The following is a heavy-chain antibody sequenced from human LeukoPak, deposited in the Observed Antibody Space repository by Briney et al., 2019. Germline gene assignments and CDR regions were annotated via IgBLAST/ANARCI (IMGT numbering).Heavy chain of an antibody. D-gene: IGHD3-22*01. Sequence: ASVKVSCKASGYTFTSYGISWVRQAPGQGLEWMGWISAYNGNTNYAQKLQGRVTMTTVTSTSTAYMELRSLRSDDTAVYYCAREWLLPYYHYYGMDVWGQGTTVTVSS. J-gene: IGHJ6*02. V-gene: IGHV1-18*01. CDR2: ISAYNGNT. CDR3: AREWLLPYYHYYGMDV. CDR1: GYTFTSYG.